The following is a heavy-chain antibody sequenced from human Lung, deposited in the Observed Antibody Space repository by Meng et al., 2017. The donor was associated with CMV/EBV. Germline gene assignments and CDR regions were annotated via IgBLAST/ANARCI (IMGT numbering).Heavy chain of an antibody. CDR3: ARDGDYCTDGTCYFDY. CDR2: MSFDGGNI. CDR1: GFTFSRYA. Sequence: SCAASGFTFSRYAMHWVRQAQGKGLEWVALMSFDGGNIQYTDSLKGRFTISRDNSKNVLYLEMNSLRLEDTAVYYCARDGDYCTDGTCYFDYWRQGXLVTVSS. J-gene: IGHJ4*02. V-gene: IGHV3-30-3*01. D-gene: IGHD2-8*01.